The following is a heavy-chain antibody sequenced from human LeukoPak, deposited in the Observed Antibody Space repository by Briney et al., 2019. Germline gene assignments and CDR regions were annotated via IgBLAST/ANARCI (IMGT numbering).Heavy chain of an antibody. CDR3: ARRYLWFEDY. Sequence: SETLSLTCAVYGGSFSGYYWSWIRQPPGKGLEWIGEINHSGSTHYNPSLKSRVTISVDTSKNQFSLKLSSVTAADTAVYYCARRYLWFEDYWGQGTLVTVSS. CDR1: GGSFSGYY. CDR2: INHSGST. J-gene: IGHJ4*02. D-gene: IGHD3-10*01. V-gene: IGHV4-34*01.